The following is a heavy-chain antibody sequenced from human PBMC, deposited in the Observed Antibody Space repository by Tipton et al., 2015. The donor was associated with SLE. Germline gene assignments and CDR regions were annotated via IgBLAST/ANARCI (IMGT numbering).Heavy chain of an antibody. D-gene: IGHD3-9*01. CDR2: IWFDGSDK. CDR3: ARGPTGNV. Sequence: SLRLSCAASGFTFSSHNMHWVRQAPGKGLEWVAVIWFDGSDKYYADSVKGRFTTSRDNSKNTLYLQMNSLRAEDTAVYYCARGPTGNVWGKGTTVTVSS. CDR1: GFTFSSHN. J-gene: IGHJ6*04. V-gene: IGHV3-33*08.